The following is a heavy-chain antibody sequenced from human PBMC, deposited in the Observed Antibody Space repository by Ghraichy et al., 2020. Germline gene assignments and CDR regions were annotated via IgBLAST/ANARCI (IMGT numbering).Heavy chain of an antibody. CDR2: ITVTGSGGST. V-gene: IGHV3-23*01. J-gene: IGHJ4*02. D-gene: IGHD3-16*01. CDR3: AKGGGQSFGYVPH. CDR1: RYSFRDFA. Sequence: GGSLRLSCAASRYSFRDFAMSWVRQAPGKGLEWVSIITVTGSGGSTYYADSVKGRFTVSRDNSQNTLTLQMNNLRPEDTAAYYCAKGGGQSFGYVPHWGQGSQVTVTS.